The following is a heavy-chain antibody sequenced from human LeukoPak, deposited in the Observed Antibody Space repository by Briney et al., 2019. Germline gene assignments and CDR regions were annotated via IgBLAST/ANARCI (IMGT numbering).Heavy chain of an antibody. CDR2: IHTSGST. J-gene: IGHJ4*02. Sequence: PSETLSLTCIVSGGSIRNYYWSWIRQPAGKGLEWIGRIHTSGSTNYSPSLKSRLTMSVDMSKNQFSLKLSSVTAADTAVYYCARDQGSGWYDYWGQGTLVTVSP. CDR1: GGSIRNYY. V-gene: IGHV4-4*07. D-gene: IGHD6-19*01. CDR3: ARDQGSGWYDY.